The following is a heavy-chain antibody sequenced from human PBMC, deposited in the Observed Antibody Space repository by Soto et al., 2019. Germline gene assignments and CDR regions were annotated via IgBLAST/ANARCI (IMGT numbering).Heavy chain of an antibody. D-gene: IGHD6-13*01. V-gene: IGHV3-74*01. CDR1: GFTFSSYW. CDR2: INSDGSST. CDR3: ARGTYSSSWPPTFDY. Sequence: GGSLRLSCAASGFTFSSYWMHWVRQAPGKGLVWVSRINSDGSSTSYADSVKGQFTISRDNAKNTLYLQMNSLRAEDTAVYYCARGTYSSSWPPTFDYWGQGTLVTVSS. J-gene: IGHJ4*02.